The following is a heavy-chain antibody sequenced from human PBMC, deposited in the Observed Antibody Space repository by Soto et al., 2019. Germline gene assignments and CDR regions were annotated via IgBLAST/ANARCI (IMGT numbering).Heavy chain of an antibody. D-gene: IGHD1-20*01. Sequence: QVQLVQSGAEVKKPGASVKVSCKASGYSFTGQFMHWLRQAPGQGLEWMGWINPNSGGTTYSQRFQGRVTMTRDTSITTGYMELTGLTSDDTAVYYCALTGRGGSWGQGTLVTVSS. CDR2: INPNSGGT. CDR3: ALTGRGGS. V-gene: IGHV1-2*02. CDR1: GYSFTGQF. J-gene: IGHJ5*02.